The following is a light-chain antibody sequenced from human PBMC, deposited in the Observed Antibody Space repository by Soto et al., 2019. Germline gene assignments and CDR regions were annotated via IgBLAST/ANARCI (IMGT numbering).Light chain of an antibody. V-gene: IGLV2-14*01. CDR1: SSDVGAYNH. Sequence: QSALTQPASVSGSPGQSITISCTGTSSDVGAYNHVSWYQHHPGKAPKLMIYEVNNRPSGVSNRFSGSKSGYTASLTISGLQAEDEADYYCCSYTTSDTRVFGNGTKVTVL. CDR2: EVN. CDR3: CSYTTSDTRV. J-gene: IGLJ1*01.